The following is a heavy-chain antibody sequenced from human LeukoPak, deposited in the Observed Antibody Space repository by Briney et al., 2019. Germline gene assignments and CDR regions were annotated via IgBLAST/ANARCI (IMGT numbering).Heavy chain of an antibody. CDR2: INPKSGAA. CDR1: GYILSNYY. V-gene: IGHV1-2*02. D-gene: IGHD6-13*01. CDR3: ARGAEAETSPLDF. J-gene: IGHJ4*02. Sequence: ASVKVSCKASGYILSNYYMHWVRQAPGQGLEWLGWINPKSGAADYAQQFRGRVTMTRDTSINTDYMEMKRVTSDDTAVYYCARGAEAETSPLDFWGQGTLVIVS.